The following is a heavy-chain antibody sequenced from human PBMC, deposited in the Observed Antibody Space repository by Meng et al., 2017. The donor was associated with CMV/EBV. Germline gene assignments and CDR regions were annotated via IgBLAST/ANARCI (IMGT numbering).Heavy chain of an antibody. J-gene: IGHJ4*02. Sequence: GSLRLSCAVYGGSFSGDDWSGTRQPPGKGLEWIGEINHSGSINYNPSLKSRVTISVDTSKNQFSLKRSSGTAADTAVYYCAGGMSDFWSGYLDYWGQGTLVTVSS. CDR2: INHSGSI. CDR3: AGGMSDFWSGYLDY. CDR1: GGSFSGDD. V-gene: IGHV4-34*01. D-gene: IGHD3-3*01.